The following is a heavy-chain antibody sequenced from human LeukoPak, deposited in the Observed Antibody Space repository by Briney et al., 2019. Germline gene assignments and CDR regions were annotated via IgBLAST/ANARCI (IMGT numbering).Heavy chain of an antibody. CDR2: IYYSGST. CDR1: GASISTATYY. Sequence: SETLSLTCTVSGASISTATYYWGWTRQSPGKGLEWIAKIYYSGSTYYNPSLMSRVTISIDMSKNQFSLNLSSVTAADTALYYCARVDHYYFYMDVWGKGTTVTVSS. J-gene: IGHJ6*03. V-gene: IGHV4-39*01. CDR3: ARVDHYYFYMDV.